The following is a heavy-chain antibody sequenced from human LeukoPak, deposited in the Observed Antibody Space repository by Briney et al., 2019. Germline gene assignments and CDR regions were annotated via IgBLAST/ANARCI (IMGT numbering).Heavy chain of an antibody. D-gene: IGHD3-22*01. Sequence: SETLSLTCTVSGGSIRSYYWSWIRQPAGKGLEWIGRIYASGNTNSNPSLKSRVTMSVDTSKNQFSLKLSSVTAADTAVYYCARDQYYYDSSAYLFDYWGQGTLVTVSS. V-gene: IGHV4-4*07. CDR1: GGSIRSYY. CDR3: ARDQYYYDSSAYLFDY. J-gene: IGHJ4*02. CDR2: IYASGNT.